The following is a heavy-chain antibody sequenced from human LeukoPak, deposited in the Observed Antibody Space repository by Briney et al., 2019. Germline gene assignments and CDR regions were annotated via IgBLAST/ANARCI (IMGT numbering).Heavy chain of an antibody. Sequence: GGSLRLSCVASGFTVSNYYMSWVRKAPGKGLEWVSVVYSGGETHHSDSVKGRFALSRDISKSTLYLQMNSLRPEDTAVYYCTRDPDAWGQGTLVTVSS. CDR2: VYSGGET. CDR3: TRDPDA. V-gene: IGHV3-66*01. CDR1: GFTVSNYY. J-gene: IGHJ5*02.